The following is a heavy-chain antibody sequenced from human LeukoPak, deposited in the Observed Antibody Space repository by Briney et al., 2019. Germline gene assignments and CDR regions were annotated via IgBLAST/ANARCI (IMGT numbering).Heavy chain of an antibody. V-gene: IGHV3-21*01. CDR1: AFSFSDYN. Sequence: GGSLRLSCAASAFSFSDYNMNWVRQAPGKGLEWVSSITSTGSYIYYADSVKGRFTISRDNAKNSLFLQLNSLRADDTAVYYCARDPYSGTYSDYYYYMDVWGKGTTVTVSS. CDR3: ARDPYSGTYSDYYYYMDV. CDR2: ITSTGSYI. J-gene: IGHJ6*03. D-gene: IGHD1-26*01.